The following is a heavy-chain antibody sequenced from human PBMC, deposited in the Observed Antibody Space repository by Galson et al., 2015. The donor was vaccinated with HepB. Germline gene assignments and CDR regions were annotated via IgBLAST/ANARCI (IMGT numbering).Heavy chain of an antibody. Sequence: QSGAELKKPGESLKISCKGSGYSFTSYWIGWVRQMPGKGLEWMGIIYPGDSDTRYSPSFQGQVTISADKSISTAYLQWSSLKASDTAMYYCARRGYSYGQGGYYFDYWGQGTLVTVSS. D-gene: IGHD5-18*01. J-gene: IGHJ4*02. V-gene: IGHV5-51*01. CDR1: GYSFTSYW. CDR2: IYPGDSDT. CDR3: ARRGYSYGQGGYYFDY.